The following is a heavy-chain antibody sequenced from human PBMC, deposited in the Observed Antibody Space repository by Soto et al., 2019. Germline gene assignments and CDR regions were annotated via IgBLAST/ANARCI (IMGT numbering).Heavy chain of an antibody. CDR2: ISSSNNII. CDR1: GFILSDYN. D-gene: IGHD3-22*01. J-gene: IGHJ4*02. V-gene: IGHV3-11*01. CDR3: VNVRGYYACSGYFDS. Sequence: PGGSLRLSCAASGFILSDYNMSWIRQAPGKGLEWVSYISSSNNIIYYADSVKGRFTISRDNAKNSLYLQMNSLRAEDTAVYSSVNVRGYYACSGYFDSWGQGTLVTVSS.